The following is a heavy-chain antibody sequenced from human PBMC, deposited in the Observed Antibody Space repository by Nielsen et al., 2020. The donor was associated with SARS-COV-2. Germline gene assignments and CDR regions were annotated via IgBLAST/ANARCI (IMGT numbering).Heavy chain of an antibody. CDR1: GFSFMTYN. D-gene: IGHD4-17*01. CDR2: ILHYGGNV. Sequence: GESLKISCTASGFSFMTYNMHWVRQAPGKGLEWVAAILHYGGNVYHADSVKGRFTISRDNSRNTLYLQMNTLRPEDTAVYSCARDAYGDLIYGMDVWGRGTTVTVP. V-gene: IGHV3-30*04. CDR3: ARDAYGDLIYGMDV. J-gene: IGHJ6*02.